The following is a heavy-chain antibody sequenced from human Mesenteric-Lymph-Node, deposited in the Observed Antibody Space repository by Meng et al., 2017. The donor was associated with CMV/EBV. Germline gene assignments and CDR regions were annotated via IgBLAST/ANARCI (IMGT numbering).Heavy chain of an antibody. CDR1: GFTVNSNY. Sequence: GESLKISCEASGFTVNSNYMSWVRQAPGKGLEWVSVIYSDDITYYADSVKGRFTISRDISKNTLYLQMNSLTAEDTAVYYCAREETGFWGQGTLVTVSS. CDR3: AREETGF. J-gene: IGHJ4*02. CDR2: IYSDDIT. D-gene: IGHD3-10*01. V-gene: IGHV3-53*01.